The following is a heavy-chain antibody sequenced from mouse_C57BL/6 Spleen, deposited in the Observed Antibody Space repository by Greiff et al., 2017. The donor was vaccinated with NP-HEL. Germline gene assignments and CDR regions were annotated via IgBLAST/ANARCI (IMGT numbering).Heavy chain of an antibody. V-gene: IGHV1-52*01. D-gene: IGHD1-1*01. CDR2: IDPSDSET. Sequence: QVQLQQPGAELVRPGSSVKLSCKASGYTFTSYWMHWVKQRPIQGLEWIGNIDPSDSETHYNQKFKDKATLTVDKSSSTAYMQLSSLTSEDSAVYYCARRGSSPYYAMDYWGQGTSVTVS. CDR1: GYTFTSYW. CDR3: ARRGSSPYYAMDY. J-gene: IGHJ4*01.